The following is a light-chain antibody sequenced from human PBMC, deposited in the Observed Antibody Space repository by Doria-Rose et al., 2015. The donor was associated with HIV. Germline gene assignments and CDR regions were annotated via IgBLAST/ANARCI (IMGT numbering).Light chain of an antibody. CDR2: DGS. CDR3: HQYGTSWT. CDR1: QSFSSTY. V-gene: IGKV3-20*01. J-gene: IGKJ1*01. Sequence: DIVMTQSSGTLSLSPGERATLSCRASQSFSSTYLAWYQQKPGQAPSLLIYDGSTRATGIPDRFSASVSGTDFTLTINRLEPEDFALYYCHQYGTSWTFGQGTKVEI.